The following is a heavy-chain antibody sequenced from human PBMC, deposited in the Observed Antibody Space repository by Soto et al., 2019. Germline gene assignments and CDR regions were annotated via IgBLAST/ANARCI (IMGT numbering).Heavy chain of an antibody. CDR1: GFTFTSSA. CDR2: IVVGSGNT. Sequence: GASVKVSCKASGFTFTSSAVQWVRHARGQRLEWIGWIVVGSGNTNYAQKFQERVTITRDMSTSTAYMELSSLRSEDTAVYYCAADSSFSDYYYYGMDVWGQGTTVTVSS. CDR3: AADSSFSDYYYYGMDV. V-gene: IGHV1-58*01. J-gene: IGHJ6*02.